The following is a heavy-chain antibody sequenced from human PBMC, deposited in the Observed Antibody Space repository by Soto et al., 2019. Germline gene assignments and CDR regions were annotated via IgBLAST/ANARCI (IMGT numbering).Heavy chain of an antibody. CDR2: IIPFFGTA. J-gene: IGHJ4*02. V-gene: IGHV1-69*01. CDR1: GGTFSTFG. Sequence: QVQLVQSGAEVKKTGSSVKVSCKTSGGTFSTFGISWVRQAPGQCLEWMGGIIPFFGTAEYSQKFEDRITITAHESTNTVYMNLRSLTSEDTAIYYCARTAPMDAGDKYYYDFWGQGALVTVSS. D-gene: IGHD3-16*01. CDR3: ARTAPMDAGDKYYYDF.